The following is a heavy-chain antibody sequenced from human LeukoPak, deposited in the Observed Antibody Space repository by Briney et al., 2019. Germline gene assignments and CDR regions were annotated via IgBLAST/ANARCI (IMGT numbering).Heavy chain of an antibody. V-gene: IGHV1-18*01. CDR2: ISGNNDNP. CDR1: GYTFSNFG. J-gene: IGHJ4*02. Sequence: ASVKVSCKASGYTFSNFGISLVRQAPGQGLEWMGWISGNNDNPNYGQKFQGRFTVTTDSSTSTAYMELRNLRSDDTAVYYCARDGTSTDDCWGQGTLVTVSS. D-gene: IGHD2-2*01. CDR3: ARDGTSTDDC.